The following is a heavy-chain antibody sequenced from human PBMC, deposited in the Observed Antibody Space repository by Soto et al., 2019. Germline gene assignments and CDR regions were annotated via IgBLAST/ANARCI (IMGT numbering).Heavy chain of an antibody. Sequence: VQLVESGGGLVQPGGSLRLSCAASGFTFSSYAMYWVRQAPGKGLAWVSGISDSGTGTYYADSVKGRFTISRDNSKNTVYLQMKSLRAEDTAVYYCAKDHTVVIRDAFDIWGQGTMVNVSS. D-gene: IGHD3-22*01. CDR1: GFTFSSYA. CDR3: AKDHTVVIRDAFDI. CDR2: ISDSGTGT. J-gene: IGHJ3*02. V-gene: IGHV3-23*04.